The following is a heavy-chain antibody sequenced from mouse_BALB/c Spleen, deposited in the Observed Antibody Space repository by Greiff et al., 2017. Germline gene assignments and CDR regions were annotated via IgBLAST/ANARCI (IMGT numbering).Heavy chain of an antibody. D-gene: IGHD2-1*01. J-gene: IGHJ1*01. CDR1: GYAFTNYL. CDR3: ARDYGNYWYFDV. CDR2: INPGSGGT. Sequence: VHLVESGAELVRPGTSVKVSCKASGYAFTNYLIEWVKQRPGQGLEWIGVINPGSGGTNYNEKFKGKATLTADKSSSTAYMQLSSLTSDDSAVYFCARDYGNYWYFDVWGAGTTVTVSS. V-gene: IGHV1-54*01.